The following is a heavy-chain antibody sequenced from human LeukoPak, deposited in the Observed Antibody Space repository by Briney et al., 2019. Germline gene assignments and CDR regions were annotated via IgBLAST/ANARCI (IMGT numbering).Heavy chain of an antibody. D-gene: IGHD5-18*01. CDR1: GFTFSSYE. CDR2: ISSSGSTI. J-gene: IGHJ5*02. Sequence: GGSLRLSCAASGFTFSSYEMNWVRQAPGKRLEWVSYISSSGSTIYYADSVKGRFTISRDNAKNSLYLQMNSLRAEDTAVYYCARVRGYSYGYLIPKKDNWFDPWGQGTLVTVSS. CDR3: ARVRGYSYGYLIPKKDNWFDP. V-gene: IGHV3-48*03.